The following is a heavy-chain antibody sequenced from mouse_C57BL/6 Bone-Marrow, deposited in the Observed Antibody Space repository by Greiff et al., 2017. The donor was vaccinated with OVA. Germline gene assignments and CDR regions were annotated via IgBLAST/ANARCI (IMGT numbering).Heavy chain of an antibody. CDR1: GYAFSSYW. CDR3: ARRNYYGSSLYAMDY. J-gene: IGHJ4*01. D-gene: IGHD1-1*01. CDR2: IYPGDGDT. Sequence: QVQLQQSGAELVKPGASVKISCKASGYAFSSYWMNWVKQRPGKGLEWIGQIYPGDGDTNYNGKFKGKATLTADKSSSTAYMQLSSLTSEDSAVYFCARRNYYGSSLYAMDYWGQGTSVTVSS. V-gene: IGHV1-80*01.